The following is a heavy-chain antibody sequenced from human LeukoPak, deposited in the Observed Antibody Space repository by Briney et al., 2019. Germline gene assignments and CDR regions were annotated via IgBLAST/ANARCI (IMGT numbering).Heavy chain of an antibody. CDR1: GYTVTSYA. Sequence: ASVKVSCKASGYTVTSYAMHWVRQAPGQRLEWMGRINAGNGNTKYSQKCQGRVNITRDKSASTAYIDLRSLRCEDTAVYYCARDYGDYVHGAFDIWGQGTMVTVSS. J-gene: IGHJ3*02. CDR2: INAGNGNT. D-gene: IGHD4-17*01. CDR3: ARDYGDYVHGAFDI. V-gene: IGHV1-3*01.